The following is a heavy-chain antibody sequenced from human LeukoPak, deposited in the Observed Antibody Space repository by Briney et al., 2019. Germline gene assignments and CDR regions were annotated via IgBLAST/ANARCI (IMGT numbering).Heavy chain of an antibody. V-gene: IGHV3-30*02. Sequence: GGSLRLSCAASGFTFSSYGMHWVRQAPGKGLEWVAFIRYDRSNKYYADSVKGRFTISRDNSKNTLYLQMNSLRAEDTAVYYCAKDRVPGYCSSTSCYTFFYWGQGTLVTVSS. D-gene: IGHD2-2*02. CDR2: IRYDRSNK. J-gene: IGHJ4*02. CDR3: AKDRVPGYCSSTSCYTFFY. CDR1: GFTFSSYG.